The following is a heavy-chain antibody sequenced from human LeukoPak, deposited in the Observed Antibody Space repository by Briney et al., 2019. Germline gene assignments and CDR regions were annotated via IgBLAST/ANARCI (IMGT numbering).Heavy chain of an antibody. D-gene: IGHD6-13*01. CDR1: GFTVSSNY. J-gene: IGHJ4*02. V-gene: IGHV3-53*01. CDR2: IYSGGST. Sequence: GGSLRLSCAASGFTVSSNYMSWVRQAPGKGLKWVSVIYSGGSTYYAHSVKGRFTISRDNSKNTLYLQMNSLRAEDTAVYYCAKHQGSSWYFDYWGQGTLVTVSS. CDR3: AKHQGSSWYFDY.